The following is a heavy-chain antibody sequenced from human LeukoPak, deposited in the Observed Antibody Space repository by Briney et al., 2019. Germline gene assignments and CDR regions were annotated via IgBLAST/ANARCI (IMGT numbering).Heavy chain of an antibody. CDR3: ASEQLVRSIGYYYYGMDV. CDR1: GGSISSYY. V-gene: IGHV4-4*07. Sequence: SETLSLTCTVSGGSISSYYWSWIRQPAGKGPEWIGRIYTSGSTNYNPSLKSRVTMSVDTSKNQFSLKLSSVTAADTAVYYCASEQLVRSIGYYYYGMDVWGQGTTVTVSS. D-gene: IGHD6-6*01. J-gene: IGHJ6*02. CDR2: IYTSGST.